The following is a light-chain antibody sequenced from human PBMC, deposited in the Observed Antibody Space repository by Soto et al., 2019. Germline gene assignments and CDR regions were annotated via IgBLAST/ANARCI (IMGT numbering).Light chain of an antibody. Sequence: QSALTQPASVSGSPGQSITIACTGTSSDIGGYNCVSWFQQHPGKAPKLMIFDVTNRPSGVAKRFSGSKSGNTASLTISGLQAEDDADYYCTSYTSSSTPVVFGGGTKLTVL. J-gene: IGLJ2*01. CDR2: DVT. V-gene: IGLV2-14*01. CDR3: TSYTSSSTPVV. CDR1: SSDIGGYNC.